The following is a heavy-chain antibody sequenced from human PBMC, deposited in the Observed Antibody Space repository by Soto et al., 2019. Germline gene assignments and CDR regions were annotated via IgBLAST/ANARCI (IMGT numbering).Heavy chain of an antibody. CDR2: IWYDGSNK. V-gene: IGHV3-33*01. Sequence: PGGSLRLSCAASGFTFSSYGMHWVRQAPGKGLEWVAVIWYDGSNKYYADSVKGRFTISRDNSKNTLYLQMNSLRAEDTAVYYCARELKYYYDSSGIGLSYGMDVWGQGTTVTVSS. CDR3: ARELKYYYDSSGIGLSYGMDV. D-gene: IGHD3-22*01. J-gene: IGHJ6*02. CDR1: GFTFSSYG.